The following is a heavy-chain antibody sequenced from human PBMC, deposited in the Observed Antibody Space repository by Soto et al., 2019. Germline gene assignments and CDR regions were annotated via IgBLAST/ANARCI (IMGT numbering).Heavy chain of an antibody. Sequence: PGGSLRLSCAASDFDFSSYGIHWVRQAPGKGLEWVAASSYDGRETLYADSAKGRLTVSKEMSKNTAFLQMNALRHEDTAVYFCARDSGWPILNFDNWGQGTPVTVSS. CDR2: SSYDGRET. D-gene: IGHD3-10*01. V-gene: IGHV3-30*03. CDR1: DFDFSSYG. CDR3: ARDSGWPILNFDN. J-gene: IGHJ4*02.